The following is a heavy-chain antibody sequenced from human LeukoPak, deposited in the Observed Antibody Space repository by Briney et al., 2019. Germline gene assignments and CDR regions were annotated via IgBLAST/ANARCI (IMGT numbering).Heavy chain of an antibody. J-gene: IGHJ3*02. Sequence: SETLSLTCAVYGGPFSGDFWSWIRQSPGKGLEWIGEINHGGSTTYSPSLKSRVTISLDTSRNQFSLKLNSVTAADTAVYYCAKSNGYGLIDIWGQGTMVTVSS. CDR3: AKSNGYGLIDI. CDR1: GGPFSGDF. D-gene: IGHD3-22*01. V-gene: IGHV4-34*01. CDR2: INHGGST.